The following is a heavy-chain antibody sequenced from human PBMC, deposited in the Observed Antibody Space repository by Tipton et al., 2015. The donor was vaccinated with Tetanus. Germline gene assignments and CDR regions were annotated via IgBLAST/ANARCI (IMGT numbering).Heavy chain of an antibody. V-gene: IGHV3-23*01. CDR2: VDGNGDT. CDR3: AKEITNIGKPPFDP. D-gene: IGHD1-14*01. J-gene: IGHJ2*01. CDR1: GFTFTNYA. Sequence: SLRLSCAASGFTFTNYAMSWVRQAPGKGLEWVAGVDGNGDTYYADSVKSRFTISRDNSKRTLSLQLNSLRAEDTAVYFCAKEITNIGKPPFDPGGRGSLVSVSS.